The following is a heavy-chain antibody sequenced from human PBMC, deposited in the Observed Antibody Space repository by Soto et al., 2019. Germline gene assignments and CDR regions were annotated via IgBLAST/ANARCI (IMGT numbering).Heavy chain of an antibody. CDR3: ARQAKTYYDFWSGEQFYY. Sequence: GESLKISCKGSGYSFTSYWIGWVRQMPGKGLEWMGIIYPGDSDTRYSPSFQGQVTISADKSISTAYLQWSSPKASDTAMYYCARQAKTYYDFWSGEQFYYWGQGTLVTVSS. D-gene: IGHD3-3*01. V-gene: IGHV5-51*01. J-gene: IGHJ4*02. CDR2: IYPGDSDT. CDR1: GYSFTSYW.